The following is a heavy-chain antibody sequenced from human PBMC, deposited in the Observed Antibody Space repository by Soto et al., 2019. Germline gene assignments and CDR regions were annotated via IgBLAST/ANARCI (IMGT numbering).Heavy chain of an antibody. Sequence: QVQLVQSGAEVKKPRSSVKVSCKASGGTFSSYAISWVRQAPGQGLEWMGGTIPIFGTANYAQKFQGRVTITADESTSTAYMELSSLRAEDTAVYYCATRTREYYYGSGSNYYYGMDVWGQGTTVTVSS. J-gene: IGHJ6*02. CDR1: GGTFSSYA. CDR3: ATRTREYYYGSGSNYYYGMDV. V-gene: IGHV1-69*01. D-gene: IGHD3-10*01. CDR2: TIPIFGTA.